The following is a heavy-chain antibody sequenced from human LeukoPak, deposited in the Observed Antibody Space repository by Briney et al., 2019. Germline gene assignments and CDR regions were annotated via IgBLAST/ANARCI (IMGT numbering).Heavy chain of an antibody. CDR1: GFTFDDYA. D-gene: IGHD3-10*01. CDR2: ISWNSGSI. J-gene: IGHJ4*02. V-gene: IGHV3-9*01. CDR3: AKDIRAYYYGSGSYHDY. Sequence: PGGYLRLSCAASGFTFDDYAMHWVRQAPGKGLEWVSGISWNSGSIGYADSVKGRFTISRDNAKNSLYLQMNSLRAEDTALYYCAKDIRAYYYGSGSYHDYWGQGTLVTVSS.